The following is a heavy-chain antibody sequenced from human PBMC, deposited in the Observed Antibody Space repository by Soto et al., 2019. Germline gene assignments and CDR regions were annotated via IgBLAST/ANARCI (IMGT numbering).Heavy chain of an antibody. CDR1: GGSISSGGYY. D-gene: IGHD6-6*01. CDR3: ARALTPGTARLNWFDP. J-gene: IGHJ5*02. Sequence: LSETLSLTCTVSGGSISSGGYYWSWIRQHPGKGLEWIGYIYYSGSTYYNPSLKSRVTISVDTSKNQFSLKLSSVTAADTAVYYCARALTPGTARLNWFDPWGQGTLVTVSS. V-gene: IGHV4-31*03. CDR2: IYYSGST.